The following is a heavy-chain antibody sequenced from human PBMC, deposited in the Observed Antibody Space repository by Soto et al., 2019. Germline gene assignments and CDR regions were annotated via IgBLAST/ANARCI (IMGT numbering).Heavy chain of an antibody. J-gene: IGHJ6*02. Sequence: QVQLQQWGAGLLKPSETLSLTCAVYGGSFSGYYWSWIRQPPGKGLEWIGEINHSGSTNYNPSLKSRVTISVDTSKNQFSLKLSSVTAADTAVYYCARALRGMHSSSPPSFYYYYYGMDVWGQGTTVTVSS. CDR3: ARALRGMHSSSPPSFYYYYYGMDV. CDR1: GGSFSGYY. D-gene: IGHD6-13*01. V-gene: IGHV4-34*01. CDR2: INHSGST.